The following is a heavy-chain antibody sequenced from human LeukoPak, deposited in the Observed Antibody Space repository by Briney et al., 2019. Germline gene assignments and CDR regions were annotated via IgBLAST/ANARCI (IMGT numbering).Heavy chain of an antibody. CDR2: IYHSGST. D-gene: IGHD3-10*01. CDR1: GGSISSGGYY. Sequence: SQTLSLTCTVSGGSISSGGYYWSWIRQPPGKGLEWIGYIYHSGSTYYNPSLKSRVTISVDTSKNQFSLKLSSVTAADTAVYYCARVDPYGSGSYPDYWGQGTLVTVSS. J-gene: IGHJ4*02. CDR3: ARVDPYGSGSYPDY. V-gene: IGHV4-30-2*01.